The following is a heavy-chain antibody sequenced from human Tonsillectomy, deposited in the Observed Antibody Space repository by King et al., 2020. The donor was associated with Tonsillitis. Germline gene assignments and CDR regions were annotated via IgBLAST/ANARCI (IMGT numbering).Heavy chain of an antibody. J-gene: IGHJ2*01. CDR2: IGNEGSVT. Sequence: VQLVESGGGVVQPGRSLRLSCAASGFTFSRYGMHWVRQSPGEGLGWGAVIGNEGSVTNYEDSVKGRFTLSRDNSENTLYMKMNSLRVEDMAVYYCAKEIKQVAGDWYFDLWGRGTLVIVSS. CDR3: AKEIKQVAGDWYFDL. CDR1: GFTFSRYG. V-gene: IGHV3-30*18. D-gene: IGHD6-19*01.